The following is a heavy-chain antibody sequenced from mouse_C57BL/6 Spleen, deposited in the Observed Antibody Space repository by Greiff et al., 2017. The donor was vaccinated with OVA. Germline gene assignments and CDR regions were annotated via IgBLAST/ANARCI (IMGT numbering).Heavy chain of an antibody. Sequence: EVKLMESGGGLVQPGGSLKLSCAASGFTFSDYGMAWVRQAPRKGPEWVAFISNLAYSIYYADTVTGRFTISRENAKNTLYLEMSSLRSEDTAMYYCARASEGYAMDYWGQGTSVTVSS. J-gene: IGHJ4*01. CDR3: ARASEGYAMDY. V-gene: IGHV5-15*01. D-gene: IGHD6-1*01. CDR1: GFTFSDYG. CDR2: ISNLAYSI.